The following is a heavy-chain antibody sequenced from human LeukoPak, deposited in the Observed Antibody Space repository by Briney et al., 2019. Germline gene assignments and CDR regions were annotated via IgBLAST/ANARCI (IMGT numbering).Heavy chain of an antibody. Sequence: KPSETLSLTCAVSGGSISSSNWWSWVRQPPGKGLEWIGEIYHSGSTNYNPSLKSRVTISVDKSKNHFSLKLSSVTAADTAVYYCATPHLSSGWHYFAYWGQGTLVTVSS. J-gene: IGHJ4*02. CDR3: ATPHLSSGWHYFAY. V-gene: IGHV4-4*02. D-gene: IGHD6-19*01. CDR2: IYHSGST. CDR1: GGSISSSNW.